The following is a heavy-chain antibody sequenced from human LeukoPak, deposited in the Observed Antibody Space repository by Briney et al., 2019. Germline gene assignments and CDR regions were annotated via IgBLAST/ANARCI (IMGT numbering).Heavy chain of an antibody. V-gene: IGHV3-15*01. J-gene: IGHJ4*02. D-gene: IGHD3/OR15-3a*01. Sequence: GGSLRLSCAASGFIFSSAWMSWVRQAPGKGLEWVGHIKTKIDGGTTDYAAPVEGRFTISRDDSKSIAYLQMNSLKTEDTAVYYCTRVGTGYSPDYFDYWGQGTLVTVSS. CDR1: GFIFSSAW. CDR3: TRVGTGYSPDYFDY. CDR2: IKTKIDGGTT.